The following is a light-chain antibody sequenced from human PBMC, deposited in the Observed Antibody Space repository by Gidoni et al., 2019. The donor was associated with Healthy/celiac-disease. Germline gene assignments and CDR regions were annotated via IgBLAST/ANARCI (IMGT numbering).Light chain of an antibody. CDR2: AAS. CDR3: LQDYNYPYT. Sequence: AIQMTQSPSSLSASVGDSVTITRRASQSIRNDLGWYQQKPGKAPKLLIYAASSLQSGVPSRFSGSGSGTDFTLTISSLQPEDFATYYCLQDYNYPYTFGQGTKLEIK. V-gene: IGKV1-6*01. J-gene: IGKJ2*01. CDR1: QSIRND.